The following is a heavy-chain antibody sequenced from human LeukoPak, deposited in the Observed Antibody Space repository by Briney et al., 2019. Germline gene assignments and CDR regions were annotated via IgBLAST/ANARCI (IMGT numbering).Heavy chain of an antibody. V-gene: IGHV3-9*01. CDR1: GFTFDDYA. CDR3: AKVGLTVTTILDYFDY. J-gene: IGHJ4*02. CDR2: ISRNSGSI. D-gene: IGHD4-11*01. Sequence: PGGSLRLSCADSGFTFDDYAMYWGRHAPGEGVERGSGISRNSGSIGYADCVKVRFTISRDNSKNTLYLQMNSLRAEYTAVYYCAKVGLTVTTILDYFDYWGQGTLVTVSS.